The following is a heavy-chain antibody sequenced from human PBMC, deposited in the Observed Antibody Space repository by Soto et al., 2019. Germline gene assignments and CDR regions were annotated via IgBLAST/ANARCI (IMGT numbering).Heavy chain of an antibody. CDR1: WYSFTSNW. CDR3: AREEETGFDS. V-gene: IGHV5-51*01. CDR2: IFPADSDT. D-gene: IGHD7-27*01. Sequence: GESRKISCKASWYSFTSNWIAWVRQMPGKGLEWMGIIFPADSDTTYSPSFQGQVSISADRSINTAYLQWSSLKASDTAMYYCAREEETGFDSWGQGTLVTVSS. J-gene: IGHJ4*02.